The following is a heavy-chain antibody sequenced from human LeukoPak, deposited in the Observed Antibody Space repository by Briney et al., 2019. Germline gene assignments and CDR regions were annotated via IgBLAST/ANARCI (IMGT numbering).Heavy chain of an antibody. J-gene: IGHJ4*02. CDR3: ATVLYYDFWSGYFDY. CDR1: GFTVSSNY. V-gene: IGHV3-53*01. D-gene: IGHD3-3*01. Sequence: PGGSLRLSCAASGFTVSSNYMSWVRQAPGKGLERVPVIYSGGSTYYADSVKGRFTISRDNSKNTLYLQMNSLRAEDTAVYYCATVLYYDFWSGYFDYWGQGTLVSVSS. CDR2: IYSGGST.